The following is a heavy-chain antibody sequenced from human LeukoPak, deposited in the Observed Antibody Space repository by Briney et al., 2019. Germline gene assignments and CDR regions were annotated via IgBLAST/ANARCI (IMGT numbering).Heavy chain of an antibody. V-gene: IGHV4-34*01. J-gene: IGHJ4*02. D-gene: IGHD1-26*01. CDR2: INHSGST. Sequence: MPSETLSLTCAVYGGSFSGYFWSWIRQPPGKGLEWIGEINHSGSTNYNPSLKSRVTISLDTSKNQFSLKLSSVTAADTAIYYCARARSAKWGFDYWGQGILVTVSS. CDR3: ARARSAKWGFDY. CDR1: GGSFSGYF.